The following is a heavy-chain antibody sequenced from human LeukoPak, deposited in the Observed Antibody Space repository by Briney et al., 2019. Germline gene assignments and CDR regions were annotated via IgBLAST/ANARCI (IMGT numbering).Heavy chain of an antibody. CDR3: ASSQPDPQHQEPFDY. CDR2: IIPIYGTA. V-gene: IGHV1-69*13. J-gene: IGHJ4*02. Sequence: SVKVSCKASGGTFSGFAINWVRQAPGQGLEWMGGIIPIYGTADYAQKFRGRVTITADASTTTFYMELSSLRSEDTAVYYCASSQPDPQHQEPFDYWGQGTLVTVSS. D-gene: IGHD1-26*01. CDR1: GGTFSGFA.